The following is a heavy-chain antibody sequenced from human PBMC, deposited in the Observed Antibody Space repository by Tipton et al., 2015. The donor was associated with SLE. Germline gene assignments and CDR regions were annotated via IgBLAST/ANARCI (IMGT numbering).Heavy chain of an antibody. CDR2: ISWDGHLT. Sequence: SLRLSCATSGFTFGDYAMNWVRQAPGKGLEWVSLISWDGHLTYYADSVKGRFTISRDNSKNSLYLQVNSVRVEETAFYYCARDARGKEYFFDYWGQGTLVTVSS. V-gene: IGHV3-43D*04. CDR1: GFTFGDYA. CDR3: ARDARGKEYFFDY. J-gene: IGHJ4*02. D-gene: IGHD4-23*01.